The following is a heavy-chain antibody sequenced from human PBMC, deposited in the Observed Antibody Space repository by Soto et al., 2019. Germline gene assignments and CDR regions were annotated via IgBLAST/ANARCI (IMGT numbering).Heavy chain of an antibody. CDR1: GFTVSSNY. CDR2: IYSGGST. Sequence: GGSLRLSCAASGFTVSSNYMSWVRQAPGKGLEWVSVIYSGGSTYYADSVKGRFTISRDNSKNTLYLQMNSLRAEDTAVYYCARDRIAYLADYSYYYYGMDVWGQGTTVTVSS. D-gene: IGHD4-17*01. V-gene: IGHV3-53*01. CDR3: ARDRIAYLADYSYYYYGMDV. J-gene: IGHJ6*02.